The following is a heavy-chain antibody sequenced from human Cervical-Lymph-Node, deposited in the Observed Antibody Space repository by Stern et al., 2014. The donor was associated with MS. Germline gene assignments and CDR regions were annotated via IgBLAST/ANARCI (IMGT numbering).Heavy chain of an antibody. CDR1: GFTFDDYA. CDR3: AKTLGRSYHDPFDM. CDR2: ISWNGGSR. Sequence: EVQLVESGGGLVQPGRSLRLSWVASGFTFDDYAMHWVRQAPGKGLERVSGISWNGGSRNSADSVKDRVTISRDNAKNSLYLQMSSLRPEDTAFYYCAKTLGRSYHDPFDMWGQGTMVIVSS. D-gene: IGHD3-16*02. J-gene: IGHJ3*02. V-gene: IGHV3-9*01.